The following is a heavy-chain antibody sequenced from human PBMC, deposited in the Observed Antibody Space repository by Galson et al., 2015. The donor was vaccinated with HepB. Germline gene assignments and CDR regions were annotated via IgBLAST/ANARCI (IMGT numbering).Heavy chain of an antibody. V-gene: IGHV5-51*01. J-gene: IGHJ4*02. CDR3: ARQFFVITTMSNPYFDY. D-gene: IGHD3-22*01. CDR1: GFSFTSYW. CDR2: IYPGDSDT. Sequence: QSGAEVKKPGESLKISCKGSGFSFTSYWIAWVRQMPGKGLEWMGIIYPGDSDTRYSPSFQGQVTISADKSISTAYLKWSSLKASHTDIYYCARQFFVITTMSNPYFDYWGQGTLVIVSS.